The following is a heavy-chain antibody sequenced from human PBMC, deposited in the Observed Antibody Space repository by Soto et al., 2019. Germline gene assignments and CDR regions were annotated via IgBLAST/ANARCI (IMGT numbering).Heavy chain of an antibody. CDR3: AKSKGGLDYYYYGMDV. D-gene: IGHD3-16*01. Sequence: EVQLLESGGGLVQPGGSLRLSCVVSGLTFSSYAMSWVRQAPGRGLEWVSTISGSGGSTYYPDSVKGRFTISRDNSKNTLYLQMNSLRAEDTAVYYCAKSKGGLDYYYYGMDVWGQGTTVTVSS. CDR1: GLTFSSYA. J-gene: IGHJ6*02. CDR2: ISGSGGST. V-gene: IGHV3-23*01.